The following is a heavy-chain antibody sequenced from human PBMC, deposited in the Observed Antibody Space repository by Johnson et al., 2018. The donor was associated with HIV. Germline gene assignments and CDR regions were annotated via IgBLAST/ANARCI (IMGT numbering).Heavy chain of an antibody. J-gene: IGHJ3*02. CDR3: AKDQYRKLTTVAGI. CDR1: GFTFSRYA. D-gene: IGHD4-17*01. Sequence: QVQLVESGGGLVKPGGSLRLSCAASGFTFSRYAMHWVRQVPGKGLEWVAVISYDGSNKDYADSVKGRFTISRDNSKNTVYLQMNSLRAEDTAVYYCAKDQYRKLTTVAGIWGQGTMVTVSS. CDR2: ISYDGSNK. V-gene: IGHV3-30-3*01.